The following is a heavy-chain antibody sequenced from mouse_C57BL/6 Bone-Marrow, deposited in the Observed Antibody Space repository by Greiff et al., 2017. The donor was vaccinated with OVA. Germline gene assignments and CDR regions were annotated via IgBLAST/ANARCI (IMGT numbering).Heavy chain of an antibody. CDR2: IHPNSGST. CDR1: GYTFTSYW. J-gene: IGHJ2*01. CDR3: ARWGGSSYFYYFDY. D-gene: IGHD1-1*01. V-gene: IGHV1-64*01. Sequence: QVQLQQPGAELVKPGASVKLSCKASGYTFTSYWMHWVKQRPGQGLEWIGMIHPNSGSTNYNEKFKSKATLTVDKSSSPAYMQLSSLTSEDSAVYYCARWGGSSYFYYFDYWGQGTTLTVSS.